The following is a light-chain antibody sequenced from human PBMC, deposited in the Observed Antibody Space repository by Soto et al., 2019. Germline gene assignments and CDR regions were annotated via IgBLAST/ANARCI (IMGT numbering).Light chain of an antibody. CDR3: QQYKTYPRT. CDR1: QSISTW. J-gene: IGKJ1*01. CDR2: TAS. V-gene: IGKV1-5*03. Sequence: DIQMTQSPSTLSASVGDRVTITCRASQSISTWLAWYQQKPGKAPKLLIYTASSLESGVPSRFSGSGSGTEFTLTISSLQPDDYATYYCQQYKTYPRTFGQGTKVEI.